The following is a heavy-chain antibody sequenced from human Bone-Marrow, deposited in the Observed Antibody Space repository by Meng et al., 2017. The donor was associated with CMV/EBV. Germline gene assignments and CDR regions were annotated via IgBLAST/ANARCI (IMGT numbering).Heavy chain of an antibody. Sequence: GESLKISCAASGFTFSDYYMSWIRQAPGKGLEWVSYISSSGSTIYYADSVKGRFTISRDNAKNSLYLQMNSLRAEDTAVYYCARDSPPYYSGMDVWGQGTTVTVSS. CDR2: ISSSGSTI. V-gene: IGHV3-11*01. J-gene: IGHJ6*02. CDR3: ARDSPPYYSGMDV. CDR1: GFTFSDYY.